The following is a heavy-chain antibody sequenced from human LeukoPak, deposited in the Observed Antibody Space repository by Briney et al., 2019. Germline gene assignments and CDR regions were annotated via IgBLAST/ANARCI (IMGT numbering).Heavy chain of an antibody. CDR2: IYYSGST. CDR1: GGSISSSSYY. J-gene: IGHJ5*02. D-gene: IGHD4-17*01. CDR3: ARLDGDYGDYTNWFDP. V-gene: IGHV4-39*01. Sequence: PSETLSLTCTVSGGSISSSSYYWGWIRQPPGKGLEWIGSIYYSGSTYYNPSLKSRVTMSVDTSKNQFSLKLSSVTAADTAVYYCARLDGDYGDYTNWFDPWGQGTLVTVSS.